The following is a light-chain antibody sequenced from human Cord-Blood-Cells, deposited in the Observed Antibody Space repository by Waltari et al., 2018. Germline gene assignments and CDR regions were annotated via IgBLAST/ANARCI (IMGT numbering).Light chain of an antibody. CDR3: QSYDSSLSGSVV. J-gene: IGLJ2*01. CDR1: SSNIGAGYD. CDR2: GNA. V-gene: IGLV1-40*01. Sequence: QSVLTPPPSVSGAPGQRVTISCTGSSSNIGAGYDVPWYQQLPGTAPKRLIYGNANRPSGVPDRFSGSKSGTSASLAITGLQAEDEADYYCQSYDSSLSGSVVFGGGTKLTVL.